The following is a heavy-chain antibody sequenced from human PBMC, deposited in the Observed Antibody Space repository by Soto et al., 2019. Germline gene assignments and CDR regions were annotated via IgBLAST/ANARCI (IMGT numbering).Heavy chain of an antibody. V-gene: IGHV3-48*02. J-gene: IGHJ6*02. D-gene: IGHD3-3*01. CDR1: GFSFSTYS. CDR3: ARDGRARSAYSADYYYFAGREV. CDR2: ISTSTSTI. Sequence: WGSRRLSCAASGFSFSTYSMNWVRQGPGKGLEWVSYISTSTSTIYYADSVKGGFTISRDSAKNSPYLQMNSLRDEDTAVYFCARDGRARSAYSADYYYFAGREVWGQWTTISASS.